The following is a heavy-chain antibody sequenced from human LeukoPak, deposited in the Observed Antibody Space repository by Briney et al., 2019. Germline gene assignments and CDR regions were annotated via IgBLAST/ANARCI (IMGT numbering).Heavy chain of an antibody. CDR1: GYTFTSYD. CDR3: ARALWFGELFYYYYYMDV. J-gene: IGHJ6*03. CDR2: ISAYNGNT. D-gene: IGHD3-10*01. Sequence: GASVKVSCKASGYTFTSYDINWVRQATGQGLEWMGWISAYNGNTNYAQKLQGRVTMTTDTSTSTAYMELRSLRSDDTAVYYCARALWFGELFYYYYYMDVWGKGTTVTISS. V-gene: IGHV1-18*01.